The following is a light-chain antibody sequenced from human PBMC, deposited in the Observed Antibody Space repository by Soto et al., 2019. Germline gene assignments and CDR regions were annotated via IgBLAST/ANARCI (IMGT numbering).Light chain of an antibody. Sequence: DIQMTHSPSSLSAFVLDRVTITCRASQDIGNFLAWYQQKPGKVPKLLIYAASTLQSGVPSRFSGSGSGTDFTLTISSLQPEDVATYYCQKCKVAPFTFGGGTKVDIK. V-gene: IGKV1-27*01. CDR1: QDIGNF. J-gene: IGKJ4*01. CDR3: QKCKVAPFT. CDR2: AAS.